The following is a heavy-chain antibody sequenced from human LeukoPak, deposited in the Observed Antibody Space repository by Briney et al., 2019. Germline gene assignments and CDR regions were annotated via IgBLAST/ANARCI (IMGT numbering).Heavy chain of an antibody. J-gene: IGHJ5*01. CDR2: INWKGGST. CDR3: ARDPGITGTTWFGP. V-gene: IGHV3-20*04. D-gene: IGHD1-7*01. CDR1: GFTFDDYG. Sequence: GGSLRLSCAASGFTFDDYGMSWVRQAPGKGLEWVSGINWKGGSTGYVDSVKGRFTISRDNAKNSLYLQMNSLRAEDTALYYCARDPGITGTTWFGPWGQGTLVTVSS.